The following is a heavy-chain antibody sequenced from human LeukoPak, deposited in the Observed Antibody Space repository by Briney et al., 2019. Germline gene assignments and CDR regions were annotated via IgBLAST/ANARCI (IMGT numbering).Heavy chain of an antibody. CDR1: GYTFTGYY. D-gene: IGHD2-2*01. V-gene: IGHV1-2*06. Sequence: ASVKVSCKASGYTFTGYYMHWVRQAPGQGLEWMGLINPNSGGTNYAQKFQGRVTMTRDTSISTAYMELSRLRSDDTAVYYCARVLVPAAIGYYYYMDVWGKGTTVTVSS. CDR2: INPNSGGT. J-gene: IGHJ6*03. CDR3: ARVLVPAAIGYYYYMDV.